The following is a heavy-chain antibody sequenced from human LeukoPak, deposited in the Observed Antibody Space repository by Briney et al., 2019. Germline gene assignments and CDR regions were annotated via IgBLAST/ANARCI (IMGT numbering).Heavy chain of an antibody. J-gene: IGHJ5*02. CDR1: GYTFTGYY. D-gene: IGHD6-19*01. Sequence: ASVKVSCKASGYTFTGYYMHWVRQAPGQGLEWMGRINPNSGGTNYARKFQGRVTMTRDTSISTAYMELSRLRSDDTAVYYCARDPDPLAVAAHGDWFDPWGQGTLVTVSS. CDR3: ARDPDPLAVAAHGDWFDP. CDR2: INPNSGGT. V-gene: IGHV1-2*06.